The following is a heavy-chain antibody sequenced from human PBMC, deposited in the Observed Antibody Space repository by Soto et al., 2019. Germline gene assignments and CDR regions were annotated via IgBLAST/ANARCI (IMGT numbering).Heavy chain of an antibody. CDR2: IYYSVST. D-gene: IGHD3-16*01. CDR3: ATEAGVRYPFDP. Sequence: PSETLSLTCTVSGGSIISYYWSWIRQPPGKGLEWIGYIYYSVSTNYNPSLKSRVTISVDTSKNQFSLRLSSVSAADTAMYYCATEAGVRYPFDPWGQGTMVTVSS. J-gene: IGHJ5*02. V-gene: IGHV4-59*01. CDR1: GGSIISYY.